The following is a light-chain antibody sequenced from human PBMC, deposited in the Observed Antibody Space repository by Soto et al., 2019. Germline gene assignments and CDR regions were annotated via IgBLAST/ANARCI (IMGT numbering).Light chain of an antibody. Sequence: DIQMTQSPSSLSASVGDRVTITCQASQDISNYLNWYQQKPGKAPKLLIYDASNLEPGVPSRFSGSGSGTDFTFTISSLQPEDIATYYCQQYDNLPLTFGPGTKVDIK. J-gene: IGKJ3*01. CDR2: DAS. CDR3: QQYDNLPLT. CDR1: QDISNY. V-gene: IGKV1-33*01.